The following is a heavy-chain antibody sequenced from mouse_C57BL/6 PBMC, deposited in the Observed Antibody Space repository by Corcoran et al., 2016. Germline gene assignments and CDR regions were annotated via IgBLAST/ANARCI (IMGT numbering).Heavy chain of an antibody. D-gene: IGHD3-3*01. Sequence: QIQLVQSGPELKKPGETVKISCKASGYTFTTYGMSWVKQAPGKGLKWMGWINTYSGVPTYADDFKGRFAFSLETSASTAYLQINNLKNEDTATYFCARGRTALYYFDYWGQGTTLTVSS. CDR2: INTYSGVP. CDR3: ARGRTALYYFDY. CDR1: GYTFTTYG. J-gene: IGHJ2*01. V-gene: IGHV9-3*01.